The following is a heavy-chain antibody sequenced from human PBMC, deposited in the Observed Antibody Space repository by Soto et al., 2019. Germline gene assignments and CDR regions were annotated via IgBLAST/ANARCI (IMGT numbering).Heavy chain of an antibody. D-gene: IGHD3-10*01. CDR3: ARDFYSGSYLFDY. CDR1: GVTFSSYT. CDR2: INPSGGST. J-gene: IGHJ4*02. Sequence: ASVKVSCKASGVTFSSYTISWVRQSPGQGLEWMGIINPSGGSTSYAQKFQGRVTMTRDTSTSTVYMELSSLRSEDTAVYYCARDFYSGSYLFDYWGQGTLVTVSS. V-gene: IGHV1-46*01.